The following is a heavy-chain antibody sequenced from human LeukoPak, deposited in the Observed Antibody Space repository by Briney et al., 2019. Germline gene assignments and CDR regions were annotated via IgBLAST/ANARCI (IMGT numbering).Heavy chain of an antibody. J-gene: IGHJ4*02. CDR1: GFTFSSYA. V-gene: IGHV3-23*01. Sequence: GRSLRLSCAASGFTFSSYAMSWVRQAPGEGLGWVSAISVSGGSTYYADSVKGRFTISRDNSKNTLYLQMNSLRAEDTAVYYCARARYYYDSSGYYHYFDYWGQGTLVTVSS. CDR3: ARARYYYDSSGYYHYFDY. D-gene: IGHD3-22*01. CDR2: ISVSGGST.